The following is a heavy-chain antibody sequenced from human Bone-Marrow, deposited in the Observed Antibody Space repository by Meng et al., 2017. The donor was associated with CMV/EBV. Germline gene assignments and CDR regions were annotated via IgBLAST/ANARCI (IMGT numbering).Heavy chain of an antibody. CDR2: IYGDDRNT. J-gene: IGHJ4*02. V-gene: IGHV3-23*03. Sequence: GGSLRLSCAASGFMFRRYAMSWVRQAPGKGLEWVSTIYGDDRNTFYAESVKGRFSVSRDNSMNTLFLQMNSLRAEDTAVYYCARERWQNKRGFFDYWGQGTLVTVSS. D-gene: IGHD2-15*01. CDR1: GFMFRRYA. CDR3: ARERWQNKRGFFDY.